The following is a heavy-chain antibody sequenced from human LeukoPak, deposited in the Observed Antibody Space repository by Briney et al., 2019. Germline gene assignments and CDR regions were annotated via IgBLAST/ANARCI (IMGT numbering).Heavy chain of an antibody. Sequence: GVSLTLSCAASGFTVCSNYMRWLRPAPGKGLVWVSVIYSGGSTYYADSVKGRFTTSRNNSKDTLYLQMNSLRAEDTAVYYCAREGTPGAFDIWGQGTMVTVSS. CDR1: GFTVCSNY. J-gene: IGHJ3*02. V-gene: IGHV3-53*01. CDR3: AREGTPGAFDI. D-gene: IGHD1-1*01. CDR2: IYSGGST.